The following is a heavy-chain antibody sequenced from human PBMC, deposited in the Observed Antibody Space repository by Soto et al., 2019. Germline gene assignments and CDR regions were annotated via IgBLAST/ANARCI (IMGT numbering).Heavy chain of an antibody. CDR3: ARDRSTYGGGGTGEVKENWFDP. Sequence: TSETLSLTCTVSVGSISHYYWSWIRQSPGKGLEWIGYAYYSGSTDYNPSLKSRVTMSVDTSKNQVSLKLNSVTTADTAVYYCARDRSTYGGGGTGEVKENWFDPWGPGTLVTVSS. V-gene: IGHV4-59*01. CDR1: VGSISHYY. J-gene: IGHJ5*02. D-gene: IGHD2-8*01. CDR2: AYYSGST.